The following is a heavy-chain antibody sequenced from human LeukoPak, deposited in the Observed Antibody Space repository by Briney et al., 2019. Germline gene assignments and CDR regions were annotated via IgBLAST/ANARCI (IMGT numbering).Heavy chain of an antibody. D-gene: IGHD6-19*01. CDR2: TYNGGST. Sequence: PGGSLRLSCAASGLTVSSNYMSWVRQAPGKGLEWVSLTYNGGSTYYADSVKGRFTISRDNSKNTLYLQMNTLRAEDTAVYYCARDDGSGCLDYWGQGTLVTVSS. V-gene: IGHV3-53*01. CDR3: ARDDGSGCLDY. CDR1: GLTVSSNY. J-gene: IGHJ4*02.